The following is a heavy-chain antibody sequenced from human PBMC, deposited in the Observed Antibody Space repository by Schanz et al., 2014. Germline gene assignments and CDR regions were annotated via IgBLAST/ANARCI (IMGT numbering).Heavy chain of an antibody. D-gene: IGHD2-2*01. CDR2: ISSSGSYT. Sequence: QVHLVESGGGVVQPGRSLRLSCAASGFTFSDYYMSWIRQAPGKGLEWVSYISSSGSYTNYADSVKGRFTTSRDNGKNSLFLQMNSLSAEDTAVYYCAKVAPAATYLDSWGLGTLVTVSS. V-gene: IGHV3-11*05. J-gene: IGHJ4*02. CDR1: GFTFSDYY. CDR3: AKVAPAATYLDS.